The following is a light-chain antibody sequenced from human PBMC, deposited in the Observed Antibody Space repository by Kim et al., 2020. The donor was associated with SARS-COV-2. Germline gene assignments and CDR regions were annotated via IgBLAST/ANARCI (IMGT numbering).Light chain of an antibody. V-gene: IGKV1-39*01. J-gene: IGKJ1*01. Sequence: ASVGDRVTITCRASQDINRYLNWYQQKPGKAPKLLIYTASSLQSGVPSRFTGSGSETDFTLTISSLQPEDFATYYCQQSYSAPRTVGQGTKVDIK. CDR3: QQSYSAPRT. CDR2: TAS. CDR1: QDINRY.